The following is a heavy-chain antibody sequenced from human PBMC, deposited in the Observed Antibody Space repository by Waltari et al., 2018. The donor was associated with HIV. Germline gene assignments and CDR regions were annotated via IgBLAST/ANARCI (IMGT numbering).Heavy chain of an antibody. J-gene: IGHJ4*02. CDR1: GFTVSSNS. CDR2: IYSGGST. CDR3: ARDWDTANAY. D-gene: IGHD5-18*01. Sequence: EVQLVESGGGWVQPGGSLRPSCAASGFTVSSNSMSWVRQAPGKGLEWVSVIYSGGSTYYADSVKGRFTISRDNSKNTLYLQMNSLRAEDTAVYYCARDWDTANAYWGQGTLVTVSS. V-gene: IGHV3-66*02.